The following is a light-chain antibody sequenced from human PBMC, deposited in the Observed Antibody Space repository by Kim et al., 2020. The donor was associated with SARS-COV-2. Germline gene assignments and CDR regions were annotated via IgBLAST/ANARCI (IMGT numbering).Light chain of an antibody. V-gene: IGKV3-11*01. Sequence: EIVLTQSPATLSLSPGERATLSCRASQYIDNWLAWYQQKPGQVPRLLIYDASNRATGIPARFSGSGSGTDFTLTISSLEPEDFAVYYCQHRRTWPLTFGQGTKLESK. CDR3: QHRRTWPLT. CDR2: DAS. CDR1: QYIDNW. J-gene: IGKJ2*01.